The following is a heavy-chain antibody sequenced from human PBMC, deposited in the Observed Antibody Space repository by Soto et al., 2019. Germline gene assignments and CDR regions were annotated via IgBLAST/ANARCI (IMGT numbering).Heavy chain of an antibody. V-gene: IGHV1-46*01. CDR1: GYTFTTFY. CDR3: ASGPRDYSLYSFDY. CDR2: INPNDGST. Sequence: ASVKVSCKASGYTFTTFYLHWLRQAPGQGLEWMGIINPNDGSTNYAQKFQGRVTVTRDKSTSSVYVELSSLRSEDTAVYFCASGPRDYSLYSFDYWGQGTLVTVSS. D-gene: IGHD3-16*01. J-gene: IGHJ4*02.